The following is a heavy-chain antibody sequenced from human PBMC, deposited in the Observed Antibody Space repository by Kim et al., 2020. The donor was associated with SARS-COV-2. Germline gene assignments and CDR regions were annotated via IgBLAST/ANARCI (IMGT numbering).Heavy chain of an antibody. CDR2: IRSSGNNR. D-gene: IGHD2-2*02. J-gene: IGHJ4*02. V-gene: IGHV3-48*03. CDR3: ARGAERTPVLPAAILYYFDY. Sequence: VSYIRSSGNNRYYEESGKGRFTISRDNAKNSLYLQMNSLRAEDTAVYYCARGAERTPVLPAAILYYFDYWGQGTLVTVSS.